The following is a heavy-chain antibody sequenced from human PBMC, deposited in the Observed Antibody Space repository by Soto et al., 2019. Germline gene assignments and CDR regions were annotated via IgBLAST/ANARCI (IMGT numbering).Heavy chain of an antibody. J-gene: IGHJ4*02. Sequence: QVHLVESGGAVVQPGRSLRLSWAASGFTFSSYAMHGVRQAPGKGLEGVAIIWYDGSNEEYTDSVKGRFTISRDNSKNTMDLQMNSLSVEDTAVYYCARDRDIRGSLGYWGQGTQLTVSS. V-gene: IGHV3-30-3*01. CDR3: ARDRDIRGSLGY. D-gene: IGHD1-26*01. CDR2: IWYDGSNE. CDR1: GFTFSSYA.